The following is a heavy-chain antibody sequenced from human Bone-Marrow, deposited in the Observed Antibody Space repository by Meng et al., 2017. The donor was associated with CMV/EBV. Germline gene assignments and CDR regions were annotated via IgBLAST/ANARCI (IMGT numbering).Heavy chain of an antibody. D-gene: IGHD5-24*01. Sequence: SETLSLTCTVSGGSISSSSYYWGRIRRPPGKGLEWIGSIYYSGSTYYNPSLKSRVTISVDTSKNQFSLKLSSVTAADTAVYYCARRGVEVNFDYWGQGTLVTVSS. J-gene: IGHJ4*02. V-gene: IGHV4-39*01. CDR3: ARRGVEVNFDY. CDR1: GGSISSSSYY. CDR2: IYYSGST.